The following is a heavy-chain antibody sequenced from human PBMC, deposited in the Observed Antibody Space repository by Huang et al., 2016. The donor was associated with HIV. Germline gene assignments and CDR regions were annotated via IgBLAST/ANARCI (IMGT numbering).Heavy chain of an antibody. CDR1: GYKFHIYE. D-gene: IGHD3-16*01. CDR3: ARTKGEFDF. Sequence: QIHLVQSGPEVKQPGASVKVSCKASGYKFHIYEITWVRQAPGQGVEWMGRISGNKVSTRFAQKFQDRLTMTTDVSTSTAYLELRSVRLDDTAVYYCARTKGEFDFWGQGALVTVSS. J-gene: IGHJ4*02. CDR2: ISGNKVST. V-gene: IGHV1-18*04.